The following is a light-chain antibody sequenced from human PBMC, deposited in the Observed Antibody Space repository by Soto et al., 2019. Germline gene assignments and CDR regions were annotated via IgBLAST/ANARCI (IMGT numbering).Light chain of an antibody. CDR3: QQYEASPTT. Sequence: EILLTQSPGTLSLSPGERATLSCRASQSGTSNYLAWYQQKPGQAPRLLIYGASSRATGIPDRFSGSGSGTDFTLTISRLEPEAFAVYYCQQYEASPTTFGQGTKLEI. V-gene: IGKV3-20*01. CDR2: GAS. J-gene: IGKJ2*01. CDR1: QSGTSNY.